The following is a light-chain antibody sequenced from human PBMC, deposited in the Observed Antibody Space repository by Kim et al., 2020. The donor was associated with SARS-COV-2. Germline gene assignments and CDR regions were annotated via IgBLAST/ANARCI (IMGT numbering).Light chain of an antibody. Sequence: KTVTISCTRRSGSIASNYVQWYQQRPGSSPTTVIYEDNQRPSGVPDRFSGSIDSSSNSASLTISGLKTEDEADYYCQSYDSSNHKVFGGGTQLTVL. CDR1: SGSIASNY. CDR3: QSYDSSNHKV. J-gene: IGLJ3*02. V-gene: IGLV6-57*01. CDR2: EDN.